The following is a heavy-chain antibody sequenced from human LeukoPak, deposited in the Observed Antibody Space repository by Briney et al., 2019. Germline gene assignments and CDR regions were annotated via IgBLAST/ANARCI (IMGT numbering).Heavy chain of an antibody. Sequence: GGSLRLSCVPSGFPFSSFAMTWVRQAPGKGLEWVSSISGSGGTTYYADSVKGRFTISRDSSKNMLYLHMNRLRAEDTAVYYCAKSPYFYNSRRSVDVWGKGTTVTVSS. CDR2: ISGSGGTT. V-gene: IGHV3-23*01. CDR3: AKSPYFYNSRRSVDV. CDR1: GFPFSSFA. D-gene: IGHD2/OR15-2a*01. J-gene: IGHJ6*03.